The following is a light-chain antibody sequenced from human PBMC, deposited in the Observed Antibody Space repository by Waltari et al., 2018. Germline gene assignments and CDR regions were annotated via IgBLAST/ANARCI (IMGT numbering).Light chain of an antibody. CDR2: WAS. Sequence: DIVVTQSPDSLAVSLGVRATHTFKPRQILLFSANNRTYLAWYQQKSGHPPKLLIDWASTRESGVPDRFSGSGSGTDFTLTISRLQAEDVAVYYCQQYYDTPYTFGPGTKVDVK. CDR1: QILLFSANNRTY. V-gene: IGKV4-1*01. J-gene: IGKJ3*01. CDR3: QQYYDTPYT.